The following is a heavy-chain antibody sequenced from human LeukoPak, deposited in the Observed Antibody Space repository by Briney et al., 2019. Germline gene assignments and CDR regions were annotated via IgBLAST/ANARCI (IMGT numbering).Heavy chain of an antibody. D-gene: IGHD1-26*01. Sequence: KPSETLSLTCTVSGGSTSSSTYYWGWIRQPPGRGLEWIGSIYYSGSPYHNPSLKSRVTMSVDTSKNQFSLKLSSVTAADTAVYYCARRWELHPYFDYWGQGTLVTVSS. J-gene: IGHJ4*02. V-gene: IGHV4-39*01. CDR1: GGSTSSSTYY. CDR3: ARRWELHPYFDY. CDR2: IYYSGSP.